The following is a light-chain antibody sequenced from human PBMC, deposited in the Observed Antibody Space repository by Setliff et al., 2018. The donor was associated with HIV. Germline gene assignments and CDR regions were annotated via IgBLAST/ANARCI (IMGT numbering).Light chain of an antibody. CDR2: EVT. V-gene: IGLV2-14*01. Sequence: QSALTQPASVSGSPGQTITISCTGTSSDVGYYTYVSWYQHSPGKAPKLIIYEVTNRPSGVSDRFSGSKSGNTASLGISGLQGEDEADYYCASFTVRNTVVFGGGTKVTVL. J-gene: IGLJ2*01. CDR3: ASFTVRNTVV. CDR1: SSDVGYYTY.